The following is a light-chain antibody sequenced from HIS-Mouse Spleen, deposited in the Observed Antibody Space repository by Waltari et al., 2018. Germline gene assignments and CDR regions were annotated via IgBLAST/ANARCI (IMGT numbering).Light chain of an antibody. CDR3: AAWDDSLSGPV. J-gene: IGLJ3*02. V-gene: IGLV1-47*01. CDR2: RNN. CDR1: SSNIGSNY. Sequence: QSVLTQPPSASGTPGQRVTISCSGSSSNIGSNYVYWYQQRPGTAPKLLIYRNNRRPSWVPDRFSGSKSGTSASLAISGLRSEEEADYYCAAWDDSLSGPVFGGGTKLTVL.